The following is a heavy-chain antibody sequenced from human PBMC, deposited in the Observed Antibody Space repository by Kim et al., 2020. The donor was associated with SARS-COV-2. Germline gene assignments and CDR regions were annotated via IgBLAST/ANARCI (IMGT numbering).Heavy chain of an antibody. CDR1: GGSFSGYY. J-gene: IGHJ4*02. Sequence: SETLSLTCAVYGGSFSGYYWSWIRQPPGKGLEWIGEINHSGSTNYNPSLKSRVTISVDTSKNQFSLKLSSVTAADTAVYYCARGRTKYCSGGSCYPGVFLYWGQGTLVTVSS. CDR3: ARGRTKYCSGGSCYPGVFLY. D-gene: IGHD2-15*01. CDR2: INHSGST. V-gene: IGHV4-34*01.